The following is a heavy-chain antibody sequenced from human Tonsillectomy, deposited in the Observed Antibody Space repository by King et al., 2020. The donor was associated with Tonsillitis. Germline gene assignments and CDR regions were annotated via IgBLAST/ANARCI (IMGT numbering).Heavy chain of an antibody. V-gene: IGHV6-1*01. CDR3: ARDRGYCSGGSFHIYGVDV. D-gene: IGHD2-15*01. CDR2: TYYRSKWFN. J-gene: IGHJ6*02. CDR1: GDSVSSKSAA. Sequence: VQLQQSGPGLVKPSQTLSLTCAISGDSVSSKSAAWNWIRQSPSRGLEWLGRTYYRSKWFNDYAVSVKSRIIINPDTSKNQFSLQLNSVTPEDTAIYYCARDRGYCSGGSFHIYGVDVWGQGTTVTVSS.